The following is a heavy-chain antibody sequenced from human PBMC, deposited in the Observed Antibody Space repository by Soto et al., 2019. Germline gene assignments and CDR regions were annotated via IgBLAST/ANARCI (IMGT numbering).Heavy chain of an antibody. CDR3: ARKHSLDYIRWGLDP. D-gene: IGHD4-4*01. CDR2: INPKSDDT. Sequence: ASAKVSCKASGYPFSDNQIHWLRRAPGQGLEWMGRINPKSDDTNYAQKFQGRVTMTRDTSIGTAYLELTGLTSDDTATYYCARKHSLDYIRWGLDPWGQGTLVTVSS. J-gene: IGHJ5*02. CDR1: GYPFSDNQ. V-gene: IGHV1-2*02.